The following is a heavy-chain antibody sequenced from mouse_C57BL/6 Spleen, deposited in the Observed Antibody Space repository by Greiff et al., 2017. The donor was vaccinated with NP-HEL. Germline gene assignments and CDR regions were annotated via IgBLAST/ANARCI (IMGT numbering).Heavy chain of an antibody. CDR2: ISDGGSYT. D-gene: IGHD1-1*01. J-gene: IGHJ1*03. CDR3: ARDGGSHWYFYV. Sequence: EVQLVESGGGLVKPGGSLKLSCAASGFTFSSYAMSWVRQTPEKRLEWVATISDGGSYTYYPDNVKGRFTISRENAKNNLYLQMSHLKSEDTAMYYCARDGGSHWYFYVWGTRTTVTVSS. V-gene: IGHV5-4*01. CDR1: GFTFSSYA.